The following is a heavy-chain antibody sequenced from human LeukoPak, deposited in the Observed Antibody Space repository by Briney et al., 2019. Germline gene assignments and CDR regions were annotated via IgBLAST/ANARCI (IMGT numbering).Heavy chain of an antibody. V-gene: IGHV4-34*01. J-gene: IGHJ6*02. CDR3: ARGLWIPLSYNHYYYYRMDV. CDR1: GGSFSGYY. D-gene: IGHD5-18*01. CDR2: INHSGST. Sequence: SETLSLTCAVYGGSFSGYYWSWIRQPPGKGLEWIGEINHSGSTNYNPSLKSRVTISVDTSKNQFSLKLSSVTAADTAVYYCARGLWIPLSYNHYYYYRMDVWGHGTTVTVSS.